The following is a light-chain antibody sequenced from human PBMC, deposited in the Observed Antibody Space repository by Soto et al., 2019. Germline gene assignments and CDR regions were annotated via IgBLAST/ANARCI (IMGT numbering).Light chain of an antibody. Sequence: EIVLTQSPGTLSSSPGERATLSCRASQSVSSNYLAWYQQKPGQAPRLLIYGASSRATGFPDRFSGSGSGTDFTLTISRLEPEDFAVYYCQQYDSSRTFGQGTKVEIK. CDR1: QSVSSNY. CDR3: QQYDSSRT. CDR2: GAS. V-gene: IGKV3-20*01. J-gene: IGKJ1*01.